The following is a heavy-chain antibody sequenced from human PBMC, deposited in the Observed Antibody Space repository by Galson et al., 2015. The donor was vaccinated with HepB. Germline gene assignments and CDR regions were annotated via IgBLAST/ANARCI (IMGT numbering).Heavy chain of an antibody. CDR1: GFTFSSYS. CDR3: ARVVWLLYYYYYMDV. D-gene: IGHD5-18*01. Sequence: SLRLSCAASGFTFSSYSMNWVRQAPGKGLEWVSSISSSSSYIYYADSVKGRFTISRDNAKNSLYLQMNSLRAEDTAVYYCARVVWLLYYYYYMDVWGKGTTVTVSS. J-gene: IGHJ6*03. CDR2: ISSSSSYI. V-gene: IGHV3-21*01.